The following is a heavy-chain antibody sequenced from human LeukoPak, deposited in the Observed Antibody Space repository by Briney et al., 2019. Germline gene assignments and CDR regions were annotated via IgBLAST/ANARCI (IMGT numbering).Heavy chain of an antibody. V-gene: IGHV3-48*01. Sequence: GGSLRLSCAASGFTFSSYSMNWVRQAPGKGLEWVSYISSSSSTIYCADSVKGRFTISRDNAKNSLYLQMNSLRAEDTAVYYCAKEVYDTAMAAGDYWGQGTLVTVSS. CDR1: GFTFSSYS. J-gene: IGHJ4*02. D-gene: IGHD5-18*01. CDR3: AKEVYDTAMAAGDY. CDR2: ISSSSSTI.